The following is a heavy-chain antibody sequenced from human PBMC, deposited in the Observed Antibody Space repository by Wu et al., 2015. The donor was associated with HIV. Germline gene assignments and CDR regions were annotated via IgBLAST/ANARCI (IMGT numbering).Heavy chain of an antibody. CDR1: GYTFTGYY. D-gene: IGHD6-13*01. J-gene: IGHJ3*02. Sequence: QVQLVQSGAEVKKPGASVKVSCKASGYTFTGYYMHWVRQAPGQGLEWMGWINPNSGGTNYAQKFQGRVTMTRDTSISTAYMELSRLRSDDTAVYYCARDLIAAAGRIDAFDIWGQGTMVTVSS. CDR3: ARDLIAAAGRIDAFDI. V-gene: IGHV1-2*02. CDR2: INPNSGGT.